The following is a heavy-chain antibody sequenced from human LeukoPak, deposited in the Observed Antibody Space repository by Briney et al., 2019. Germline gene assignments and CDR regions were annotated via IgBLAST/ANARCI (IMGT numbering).Heavy chain of an antibody. D-gene: IGHD3-22*01. Sequence: SETLSLTCTVSGGSMSGFYWSWLRQPAGKGLECIGRLYVSGTTTYNPSLKSRVTMSVETSKNQFSLNLASVTAADTAVYYCARGGLPPDGDYYDGSGYYPNWGQGTLVTVSS. CDR1: GGSMSGFY. J-gene: IGHJ4*02. CDR2: LYVSGTT. V-gene: IGHV4-4*07. CDR3: ARGGLPPDGDYYDGSGYYPN.